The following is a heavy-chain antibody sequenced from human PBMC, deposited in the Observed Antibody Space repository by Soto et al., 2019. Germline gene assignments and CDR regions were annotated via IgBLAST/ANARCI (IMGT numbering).Heavy chain of an antibody. J-gene: IGHJ3*02. CDR3: AFTYYYDSSGYRIDAFDI. CDR1: GGSISSGGYY. D-gene: IGHD3-22*01. Sequence: SETLSLTCTVSGGSISSGGYYWSWIRQPPGKGLEWIGYIYCSGSTYYNPSLKSRVTISVDTSKNQFSLKLSSVTAADTAVYYCAFTYYYDSSGYRIDAFDIWGQGTMVTVSS. CDR2: IYCSGST. V-gene: IGHV4-30-4*01.